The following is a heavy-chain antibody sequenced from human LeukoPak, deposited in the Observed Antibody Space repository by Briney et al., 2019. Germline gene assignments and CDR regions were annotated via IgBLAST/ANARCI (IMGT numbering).Heavy chain of an antibody. J-gene: IGHJ4*02. Sequence: PGGSLRLSCAASGFTFSTYDMTWVRQAPGKGLEWVSAISGTSIRGSGGRTYYADSVKGRFTISRDNAKNSLYLQMNSLRAEDTAVYYCARDPRSTVVTPSPYFDYWGQGTLVTVSS. CDR3: ARDPRSTVVTPSPYFDY. CDR2: ISGTSIRGSGGRT. CDR1: GFTFSTYD. D-gene: IGHD4-23*01. V-gene: IGHV3-23*01.